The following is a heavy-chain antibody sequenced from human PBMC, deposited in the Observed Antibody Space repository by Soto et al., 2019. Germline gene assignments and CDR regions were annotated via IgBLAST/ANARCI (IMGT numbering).Heavy chain of an antibody. CDR3: ANRGGSIAAADCFDY. D-gene: IGHD6-13*01. J-gene: IGHJ4*02. CDR1: GFTFSSYA. CDR2: ISGSGGGT. V-gene: IGHV3-23*01. Sequence: EVQLLESGGGLVQPGGSLRLSCAASGFTFSSYAMSWVRQAPGKGLEWVSSISGSGGGTYYADSVKGRFTISRDNSKNMLSLQRNNLCAEATAVYYCANRGGSIAAADCFDYWGQGTLVTVSS.